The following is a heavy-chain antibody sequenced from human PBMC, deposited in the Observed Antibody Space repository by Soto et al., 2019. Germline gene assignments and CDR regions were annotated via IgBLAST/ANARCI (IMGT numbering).Heavy chain of an antibody. CDR2: IYYSGST. V-gene: IGHV4-31*03. CDR3: ARNKPYYYDSSGYYGAFDI. CDR1: GGSISSGGYY. D-gene: IGHD3-22*01. J-gene: IGHJ3*02. Sequence: SETLSLTCTVSGGSISSGGYYWSWIRQHPGKGLEWIGYIYYSGSTYYNPSLKSRVTISVDTSKNQFSLKLSSVTAADTAVYYCARNKPYYYDSSGYYGAFDIWGQGTMVTVS.